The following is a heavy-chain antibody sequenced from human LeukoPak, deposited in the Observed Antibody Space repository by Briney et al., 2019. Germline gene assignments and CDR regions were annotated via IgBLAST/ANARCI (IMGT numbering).Heavy chain of an antibody. Sequence: SETLSLTCAVYGGSFSGYYWSWIRQPPGKGLEWTGEINHSGSTNYNPSLKSRVTISVDTSKNQFSLKLSSVTAADTAVYYCARNHYYGSGSYADYWGQGTLVTVSS. J-gene: IGHJ4*02. D-gene: IGHD3-10*01. V-gene: IGHV4-34*01. CDR1: GGSFSGYY. CDR2: INHSGST. CDR3: ARNHYYGSGSYADY.